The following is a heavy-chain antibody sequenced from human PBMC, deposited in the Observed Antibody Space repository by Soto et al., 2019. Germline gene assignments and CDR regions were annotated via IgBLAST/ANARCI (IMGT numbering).Heavy chain of an antibody. V-gene: IGHV1-69*06. CDR2: IIPIFGTA. CDR3: ARLMEKGVDTAY. D-gene: IGHD5-18*01. CDR1: GGTFSSYA. J-gene: IGHJ4*02. Sequence: QVQLVQSGAEVKKPGSSVKVSCKASGGTFSSYAISWVRQAPGQGLEWMGGIIPIFGTANYAQKFQGRVTITADKSTSTAYVELSSLRSEDTVVYYCARLMEKGVDTAYWGQGTLVTVSS.